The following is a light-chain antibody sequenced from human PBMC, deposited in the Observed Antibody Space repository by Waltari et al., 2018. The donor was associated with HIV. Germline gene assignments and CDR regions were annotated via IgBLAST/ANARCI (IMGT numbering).Light chain of an antibody. V-gene: IGLV2-11*01. J-gene: IGLJ2*01. Sequence: QSALTQPRSVSGSPGQSVTIPCTGTSGDIGSYDYVSWFQQHPGKAPKLLIYEVTKRPSGFPDRFSGSKSGNTATLTITGLQAEDEADYYCCSYAGNYRVFGGGTKLTVL. CDR1: SGDIGSYDY. CDR3: CSYAGNYRV. CDR2: EVT.